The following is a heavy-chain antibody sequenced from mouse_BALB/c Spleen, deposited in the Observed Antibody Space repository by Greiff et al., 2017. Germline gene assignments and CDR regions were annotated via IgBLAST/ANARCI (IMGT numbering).Heavy chain of an antibody. D-gene: IGHD4-1*01. J-gene: IGHJ2*01. V-gene: IGHV3-2*02. Sequence: EVKLQESGPGLVKPSQSLSLTCTVTGYSITSDYAWNWIRQFPGNKLEWMGYISYSGSTSYNPSLKSRISITRDTSKNQFFLQLNSVTTEDTATYYCARSGANWEGLYYFDYWGQGTTLTVSS. CDR2: ISYSGST. CDR1: GYSITSDYA. CDR3: ARSGANWEGLYYFDY.